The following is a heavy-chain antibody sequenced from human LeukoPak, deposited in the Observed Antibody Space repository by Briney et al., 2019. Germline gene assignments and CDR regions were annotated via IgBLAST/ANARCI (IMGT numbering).Heavy chain of an antibody. CDR1: GFTVSSNY. CDR3: ARAFNERGPYYYYYMDV. CDR2: IYSGGNT. V-gene: IGHV3-53*01. Sequence: PGGSLRLSCAASGFTVSSNYMSWVRQAPGKGLEWVSVIYSGGNTYYADSVKGRFTISRDNSKNTLYLQMNSLRAEDTAVYYCARAFNERGPYYYYYMDVWGKGTTATVSS. D-gene: IGHD1-1*01. J-gene: IGHJ6*03.